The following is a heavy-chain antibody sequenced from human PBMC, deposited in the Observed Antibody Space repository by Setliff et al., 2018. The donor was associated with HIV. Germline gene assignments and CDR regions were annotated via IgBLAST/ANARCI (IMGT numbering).Heavy chain of an antibody. CDR3: ARDYSGWYYFDC. D-gene: IGHD6-19*01. CDR2: INHTGST. V-gene: IGHV4-39*07. Sequence: PSETLSLTCTVSGGSISTSRYYWSWIRQPPGKGLEWIGEINHTGSTNYNPSLKSRVTMSVDTSKNQFSLKLSSVTAADTAVYCCARDYSGWYYFDCWGQGTLVTVSS. J-gene: IGHJ4*02. CDR1: GGSISTSRYY.